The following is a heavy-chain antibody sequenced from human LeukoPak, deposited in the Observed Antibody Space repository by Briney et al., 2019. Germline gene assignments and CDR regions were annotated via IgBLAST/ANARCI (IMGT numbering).Heavy chain of an antibody. CDR2: ISSSGSTI. Sequence: GGSLRLSCTASGFSVSDYEMNWVRQAPGKGLEWVSYISSSGSTIYYADSVKGRFTISRDNAKNSLYLQMNSLRAEDTAVYYCAELGITMIGGVWGKGTTVTISS. CDR3: AELGITMIGGV. D-gene: IGHD3-10*02. J-gene: IGHJ6*04. V-gene: IGHV3-48*03. CDR1: GFSVSDYE.